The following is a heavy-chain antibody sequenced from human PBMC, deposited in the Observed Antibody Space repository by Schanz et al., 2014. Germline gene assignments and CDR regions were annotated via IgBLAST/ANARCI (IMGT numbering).Heavy chain of an antibody. CDR3: ARDFSAYVGNYFDY. J-gene: IGHJ4*02. CDR1: GYNITSND. Sequence: QVQLVQSGAEVKKPGASVKVSCKASGYNITSNDVTWVRQATGQGLEWMGWMNPNSGNTSYAQKFQGRVTMTTDTSTSTTYMELTSLRFDDTAVYYCARDFSAYVGNYFDYWGQGTLVTVSS. V-gene: IGHV1-8*01. CDR2: MNPNSGNT. D-gene: IGHD1-26*01.